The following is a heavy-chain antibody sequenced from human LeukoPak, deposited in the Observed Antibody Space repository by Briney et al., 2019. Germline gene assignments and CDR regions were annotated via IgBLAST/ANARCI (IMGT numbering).Heavy chain of an antibody. V-gene: IGHV4-34*01. CDR3: ARGVAYWRN. CDR1: GGSISSYY. CDR2: INHSGST. D-gene: IGHD2-21*01. J-gene: IGHJ4*02. Sequence: SETLSLTCTVSGGSISSYYWSWIRQPPGKGLEWIGEINHSGSTNYNPSLKSRVTISVDTSKSQFSLKLSSVTAADTAVYYCARGVAYWRNWGQGTLVTVSS.